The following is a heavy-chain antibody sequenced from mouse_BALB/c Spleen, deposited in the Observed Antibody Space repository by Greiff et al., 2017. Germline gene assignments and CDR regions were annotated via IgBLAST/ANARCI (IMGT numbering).Heavy chain of an antibody. J-gene: IGHJ3*01. CDR1: GFSLTSYG. CDR2: IWAGGST. CDR3: ARDGNYHPFAY. V-gene: IGHV2-9*02. D-gene: IGHD2-1*01. Sequence: QVQLKESGPGLVAPSQSLSITCTVSGFSLTSYGVHWVRQPPGKGLEWLGVIWAGGSTNYNSALMSRLSISKDNSKSQVFLKMNSLQTDDTAMYYCARDGNYHPFAYWGQGTLVTVSA.